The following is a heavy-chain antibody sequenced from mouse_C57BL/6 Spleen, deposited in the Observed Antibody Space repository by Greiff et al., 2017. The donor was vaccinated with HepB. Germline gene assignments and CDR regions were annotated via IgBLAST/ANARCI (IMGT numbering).Heavy chain of an antibody. CDR2: IDPETGGT. D-gene: IGHD2-5*01. CDR1: GYTFTDYE. J-gene: IGHJ1*03. CDR3: TRNYYSNQWYFDV. V-gene: IGHV1-15*01. Sequence: VQLVESGAELVRPGASVTLSCKASGYTFTDYEMHWVKQTPVHGLEWIGAIDPETGGTAYNQKFKGKAILTADKSSSTAYMELRSLTSEDSAVYYCTRNYYSNQWYFDVWGTGTTVTVSS.